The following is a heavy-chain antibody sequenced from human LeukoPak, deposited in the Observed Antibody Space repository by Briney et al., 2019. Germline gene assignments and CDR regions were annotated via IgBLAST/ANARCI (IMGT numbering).Heavy chain of an antibody. CDR1: GFTFTNSA. CDR2: IVVGSGKA. Sequence: GASVKVSCKASGFTFTNSAIQWVRQARGQRLEWLGWIVVGSGKANYAQKFQDRVIITRDMSTSTAYMEVSSLRSEDTAVYYCAADDLTRAYWGQGTLVTVSS. V-gene: IGHV1-58*02. J-gene: IGHJ4*02. CDR3: AADDLTRAY.